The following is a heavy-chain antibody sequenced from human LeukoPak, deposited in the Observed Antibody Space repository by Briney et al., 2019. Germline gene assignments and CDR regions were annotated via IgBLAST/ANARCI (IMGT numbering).Heavy chain of an antibody. CDR1: GFTVSGDY. Sequence: GGSLRLSCAASGFTVSGDYMSWVRQAPGKGLEWVSYISSSGSTIYYADSVKGRFTISRDNAKNSLYLQMNSLRAEDTAVYYCAELGITMIGGVWGKGTTVTISS. D-gene: IGHD3-10*02. CDR2: ISSSGSTI. J-gene: IGHJ6*04. CDR3: AELGITMIGGV. V-gene: IGHV3-11*04.